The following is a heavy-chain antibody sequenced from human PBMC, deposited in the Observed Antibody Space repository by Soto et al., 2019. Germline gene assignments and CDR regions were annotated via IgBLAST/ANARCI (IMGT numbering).Heavy chain of an antibody. J-gene: IGHJ6*02. Sequence: SQTLSLTCAISGDSVSSNSAAWNWIRQTPSRGLEWPGRTYYSSKWYNDYAVSVKSRRTINPDTSKNQVSLKLNSVTPEDTAVYYCARVNWNLGYYGMDVWGQGTTVTVSS. CDR1: GDSVSSNSAA. CDR2: TYYSSKWYN. CDR3: ARVNWNLGYYGMDV. V-gene: IGHV6-1*01. D-gene: IGHD1-7*01.